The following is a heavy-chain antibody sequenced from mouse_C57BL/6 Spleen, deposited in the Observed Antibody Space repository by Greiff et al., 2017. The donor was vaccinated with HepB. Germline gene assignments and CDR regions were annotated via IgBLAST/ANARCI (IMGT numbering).Heavy chain of an antibody. J-gene: IGHJ2*01. CDR2: IDPSDSYT. V-gene: IGHV1-50*01. CDR1: GYTFTSYW. CDR3: ARGEPYYFDY. Sequence: QSCKASGYTFTSYWMQWVKQRPGQGLEWIGEIDPSDSYTNYNQKFKGKATLTVDTSSSTAYMQLSSLTSEDSAVYYCARGEPYYFDYWGKGTTLTVSS.